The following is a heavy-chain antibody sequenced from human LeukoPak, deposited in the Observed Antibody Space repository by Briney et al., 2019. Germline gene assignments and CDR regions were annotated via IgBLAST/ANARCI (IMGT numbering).Heavy chain of an antibody. V-gene: IGHV1-18*01. Sequence: RASVKVSCKASGYTFTSYGISWVRQAPGQGLEWMGWISAYNGNTNYAQKLQGRVTMTIDTSTSTAYMELRSLRSDDTAVYYCARDRYSSSWYLDDYWGQGTLVTVSS. CDR3: ARDRYSSSWYLDDY. J-gene: IGHJ4*02. D-gene: IGHD6-13*01. CDR2: ISAYNGNT. CDR1: GYTFTSYG.